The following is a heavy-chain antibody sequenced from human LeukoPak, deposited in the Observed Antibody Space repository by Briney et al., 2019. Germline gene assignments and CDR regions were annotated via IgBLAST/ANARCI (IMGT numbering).Heavy chain of an antibody. CDR3: ARDRRDGYKSLGFDY. Sequence: GPPVKVSCKASGGTFGSYAFSWVRQAPGQGLEWMGRIIPILGITNYAQKFQGRVTITADKSTSTAYMELSSLRFEDTAVYYCARDRRDGYKSLGFDYRGQGTLVTVSS. D-gene: IGHD5-24*01. CDR2: IIPILGIT. J-gene: IGHJ4*02. CDR1: GGTFGSYA. V-gene: IGHV1-69*04.